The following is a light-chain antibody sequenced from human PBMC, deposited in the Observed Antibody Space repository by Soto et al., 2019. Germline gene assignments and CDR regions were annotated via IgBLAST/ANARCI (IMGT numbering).Light chain of an antibody. CDR2: GAS. CDR1: QSVSSN. CDR3: QQYNNCPPWT. V-gene: IGKV3-15*01. J-gene: IGKJ1*01. Sequence: EIVMTQSPATLSVSPGERATLSCRASQSVSSNLAWYQQKPGQAPRLLIYGASTRATGIPARFSGSGSGTAFTLTISSLQSEDFAVYYCQQYNNCPPWTFGQGTKVEIQ.